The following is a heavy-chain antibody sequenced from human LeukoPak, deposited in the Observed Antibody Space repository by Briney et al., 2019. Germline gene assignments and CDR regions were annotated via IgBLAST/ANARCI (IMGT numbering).Heavy chain of an antibody. D-gene: IGHD3-22*01. CDR3: AKDPRLDYYDSSGYFFVDY. V-gene: IGHV3-30-3*01. J-gene: IGHJ4*02. CDR2: ISYDGSNK. CDR1: GFTFSSYA. Sequence: GGSLRLSCAASGFTFSSYAMHWVRQAPGKGREWVAVISYDGSNKYYADSVKGRFTISRDNSKNTLYLQMNSLRAEDTAVYYCAKDPRLDYYDSSGYFFVDYWGQGTLVTVSS.